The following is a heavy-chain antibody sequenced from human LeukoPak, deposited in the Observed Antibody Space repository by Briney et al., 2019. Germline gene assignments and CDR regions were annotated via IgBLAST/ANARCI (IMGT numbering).Heavy chain of an antibody. Sequence: PGGSLRLSCAASGFTFSSYDMHWVRHAPGKGLEWVSAISTAGDTYYPGSVKGRFTISRENTKNSLYLQMNSLRAGDTAVYYCARGSPYGSGSYGVDYWGQGTLVTVSS. J-gene: IGHJ4*02. CDR1: GFTFSSYD. V-gene: IGHV3-13*01. CDR2: ISTAGDT. D-gene: IGHD3-10*01. CDR3: ARGSPYGSGSYGVDY.